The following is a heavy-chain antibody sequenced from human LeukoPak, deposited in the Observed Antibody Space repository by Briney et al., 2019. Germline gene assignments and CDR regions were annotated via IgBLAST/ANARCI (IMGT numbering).Heavy chain of an antibody. V-gene: IGHV1-2*02. Sequence: ASVKVSCKASGYTFTGYYMHWVRQAPGQGLEWMGWINPNSGGTNYAQKFQGRVTMTRDTSISTVYMELSSLRSEDTAVYYCARDWGSVGATAIETQTRREYYFDYWGQGTLVTVSS. D-gene: IGHD1-26*01. J-gene: IGHJ4*02. CDR2: INPNSGGT. CDR1: GYTFTGYY. CDR3: ARDWGSVGATAIETQTRREYYFDY.